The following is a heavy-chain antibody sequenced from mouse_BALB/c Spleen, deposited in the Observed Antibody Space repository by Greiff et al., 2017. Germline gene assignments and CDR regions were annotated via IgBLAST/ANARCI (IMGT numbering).Heavy chain of an antibody. D-gene: IGHD1-1*01. J-gene: IGHJ4*01. CDR3: ARHNYGSRYYAMDY. V-gene: IGHV4-1*02. CDR1: GFDFSRYW. Sequence: EVKVVESGGGLVQPGGSLKLSCAASGFDFSRYWMSWVRQAPGKGLEWIGEINPDSSTINYTPSLKDKFIISRDNAKNTLYLQMSKVRSEDTALYYCARHNYGSRYYAMDYWGQGTSVTVSS. CDR2: INPDSSTI.